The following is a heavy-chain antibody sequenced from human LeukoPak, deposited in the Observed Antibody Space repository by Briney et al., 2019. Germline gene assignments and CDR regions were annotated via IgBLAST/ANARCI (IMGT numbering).Heavy chain of an antibody. D-gene: IGHD3-10*01. CDR3: ARLLGYYYGSGSYYNPPYYFDY. J-gene: IGHJ4*02. V-gene: IGHV4-34*01. Sequence: SETLSLTCAVYGGSFSGYYWSWIRQPPGKGLEWIGEINHSGSTNYNPSLKSRVTILVDTSKNQFSLKLSSVTAADTAVYYCARLLGYYYGSGSYYNPPYYFDYWGQGTLVTVSS. CDR2: INHSGST. CDR1: GGSFSGYY.